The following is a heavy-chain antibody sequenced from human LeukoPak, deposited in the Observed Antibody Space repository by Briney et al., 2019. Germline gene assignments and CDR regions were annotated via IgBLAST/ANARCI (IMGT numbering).Heavy chain of an antibody. J-gene: IGHJ4*02. CDR1: GGSINNYY. CDR2: IHSGST. D-gene: IGHD6-19*01. CDR3: ARLAAFSSDWYYFDY. Sequence: SETLSLTCTVSGGSINNYYWTWIRQPPGKGLEWIGNIHSGSTNCNPTLKSRVSIAVDTFKNQLSLKLNSVTAVDTAVYYCARLAAFSSDWYYFDYWGQGTLVTVSS. V-gene: IGHV4-59*12.